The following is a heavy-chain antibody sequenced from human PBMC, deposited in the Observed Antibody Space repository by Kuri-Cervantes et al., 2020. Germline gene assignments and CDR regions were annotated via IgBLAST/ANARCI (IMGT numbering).Heavy chain of an antibody. J-gene: IGHJ2*01. V-gene: IGHV4-34*01. CDR2: INHSGST. CDR1: GGSFSGYY. Sequence: SETLSLTCAVYGGSFSGYYWSWIRQPPGKGLEWIGEINHSGSTNYNPSLKSRVTISVDTSKNQFSLKLSSVTAADTAVYYCARASDSSSRYGKWYFDLWGRGTLVTVSS. D-gene: IGHD6-13*01. CDR3: ARASDSSSRYGKWYFDL.